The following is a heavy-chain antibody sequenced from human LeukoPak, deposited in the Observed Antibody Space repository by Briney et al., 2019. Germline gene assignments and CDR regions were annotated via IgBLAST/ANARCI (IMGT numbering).Heavy chain of an antibody. J-gene: IGHJ4*02. Sequence: GGFLRLSCAASGFTFSSYAMHWVRQAPGKGLEWVAVISYDGSNKYYADSVKGRFTISRDNSKNTLYLQMNSLRAEDTAVYYCAREAFRLTYYYDSSGSRVSYFDYWGQGTLVTVSS. CDR2: ISYDGSNK. CDR3: AREAFRLTYYYDSSGSRVSYFDY. V-gene: IGHV3-30-3*01. D-gene: IGHD3-22*01. CDR1: GFTFSSYA.